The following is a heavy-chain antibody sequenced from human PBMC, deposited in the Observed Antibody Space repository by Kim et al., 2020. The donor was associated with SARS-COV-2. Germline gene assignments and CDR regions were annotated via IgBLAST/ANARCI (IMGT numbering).Heavy chain of an antibody. Sequence: GGSLRLSCAASGFTFSSYAMSWVRQAPGKGLEWVSVIYSGGSSTYYADSVKGRFTISRDNSKNTLYLQMNSLRAEDTAVYYCAKGRASPVLEWLAFFDYWGQGTLVTVSS. J-gene: IGHJ4*02. V-gene: IGHV3-23*03. CDR1: GFTFSSYA. CDR3: AKGRASPVLEWLAFFDY. CDR2: IYSGGSST. D-gene: IGHD3-3*01.